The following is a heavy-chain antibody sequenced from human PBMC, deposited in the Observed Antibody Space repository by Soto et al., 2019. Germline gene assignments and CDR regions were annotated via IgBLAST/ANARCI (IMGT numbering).Heavy chain of an antibody. Sequence: QVQLVQSGAEVKKPGSSVKVSCKASGGTFNNYPITWVRQAPGEGLEWMGGSIPIFGTANYAQKFQGRVTISVDESTSTAYMELSSLRSEDTSVYYCARGRGYSGDDHYYSFDMDFWGQGTTVTVSS. CDR2: SIPIFGTA. CDR3: ARGRGYSGDDHYYSFDMDF. D-gene: IGHD5-12*01. V-gene: IGHV1-69*01. J-gene: IGHJ6*02. CDR1: GGTFNNYP.